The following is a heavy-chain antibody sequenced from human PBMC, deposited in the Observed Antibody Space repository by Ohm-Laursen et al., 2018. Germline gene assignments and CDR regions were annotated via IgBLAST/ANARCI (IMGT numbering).Heavy chain of an antibody. J-gene: IGHJ3*02. CDR3: ARDISPVIVGVAFDVFDI. CDR2: IKEDGSQK. V-gene: IGHV3-7*01. CDR1: GFSFSTYA. Sequence: SLRLSCAASGFSFSTYAMTWVRQAPGKELEWVANIKEDGSQKNYVDSVKGRFTISRDNANNFLYVQMNSLRAEDTAVYYCARDISPVIVGVAFDVFDIWGQGTMVTVSS. D-gene: IGHD1-26*01.